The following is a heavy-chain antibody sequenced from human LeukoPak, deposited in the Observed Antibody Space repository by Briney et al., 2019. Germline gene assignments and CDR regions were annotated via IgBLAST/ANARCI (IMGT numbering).Heavy chain of an antibody. CDR2: ISAYNGNT. Sequence: ASVKVSCKASGYTFTSYGISWVRQAPGQGLEWMGWISAYNGNTNYAQKLQGRVTMTTGTSTSTAYMELRSLRSDDTAVYYCARDSSDYYDSSGYYYYWGQGTLVTVSS. CDR3: ARDSSDYYDSSGYYYY. D-gene: IGHD3-22*01. J-gene: IGHJ4*02. V-gene: IGHV1-18*01. CDR1: GYTFTSYG.